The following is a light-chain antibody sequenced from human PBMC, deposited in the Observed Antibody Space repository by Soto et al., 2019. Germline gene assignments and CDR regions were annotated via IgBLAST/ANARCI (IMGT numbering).Light chain of an antibody. J-gene: IGKJ2*01. Sequence: DIVLTQSPVTLSLSPGERATLSCRATQSVSSSYFARYQQNHGQAPRLLISGASSRVTGNPDRFSGSGSGTEFTLTISRLEPEDFAVYDCQQYSSSTAYAFGQGTKPDIK. CDR2: GAS. V-gene: IGKV3-20*01. CDR3: QQYSSSTAYA. CDR1: QSVSSSY.